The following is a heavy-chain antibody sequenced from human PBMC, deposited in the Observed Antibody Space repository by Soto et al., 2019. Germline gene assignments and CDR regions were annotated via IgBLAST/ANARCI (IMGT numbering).Heavy chain of an antibody. CDR2: XYXXGXT. D-gene: IGHD5-18*01. V-gene: IGHV4-59*01. J-gene: IGHJ4*02. CDR3: ARDAGWLQRGAFDY. CDR1: GGSISSYY. Sequence: PSETLSLTCTVSGGSISSYYWSWIRQPPGKGLEXIGXXYXXGXTXXXPXXXSRVTISVDTSKNQFSLKLSSVTAADTAVYYCARDAGWLQRGAFDYWGQGTLVTVSS.